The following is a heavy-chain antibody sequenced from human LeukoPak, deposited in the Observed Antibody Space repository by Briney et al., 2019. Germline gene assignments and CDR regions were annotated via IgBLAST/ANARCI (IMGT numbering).Heavy chain of an antibody. V-gene: IGHV3-7*03. CDR1: GFIFSDTW. Sequence: GGSLRLSCTVSGFIFSDTWMAWIRQAPGKGLEWVAIIEKNGSGKNYVDSVKGRFIISRDNAKNSLFLQMDSLKVEDTAIYYCTTDRWYSADHWGQGTLVTVSS. D-gene: IGHD2-15*01. CDR3: TTDRWYSADH. J-gene: IGHJ5*02. CDR2: IEKNGSGK.